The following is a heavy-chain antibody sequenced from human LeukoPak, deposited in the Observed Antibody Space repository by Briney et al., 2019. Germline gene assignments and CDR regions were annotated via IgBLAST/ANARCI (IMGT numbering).Heavy chain of an antibody. D-gene: IGHD3-9*01. CDR3: ARDIDILTGLDY. J-gene: IGHJ4*02. Sequence: GASVKVSYKASGYTFTSYDINWVRQATGQGLEWMGWMNPNSGNTGYAQKFQGRVTMTRNTSISTAYMELSSLRSEDTAVYYCARDIDILTGLDYWGQGTLVTVSS. V-gene: IGHV1-8*01. CDR2: MNPNSGNT. CDR1: GYTFTSYD.